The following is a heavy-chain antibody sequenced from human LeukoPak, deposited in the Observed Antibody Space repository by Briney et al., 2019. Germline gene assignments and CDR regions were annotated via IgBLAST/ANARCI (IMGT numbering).Heavy chain of an antibody. V-gene: IGHV3-23*01. CDR1: GFTFSGYA. CDR3: AKEAVAGPVFFDY. J-gene: IGHJ4*02. CDR2: ISGSGGST. D-gene: IGHD6-19*01. Sequence: PGVSLRLSCAASGFTFSGYAMSGVPQAPGKGLEWVSGISGSGGSTYYADSVKVRFTISRDNSKNTLYLQMNSLRAEDTAVYYCAKEAVAGPVFFDYWGQGTLVTVSS.